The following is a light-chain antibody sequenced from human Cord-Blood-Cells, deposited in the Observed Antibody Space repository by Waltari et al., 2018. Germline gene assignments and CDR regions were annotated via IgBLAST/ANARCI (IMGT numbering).Light chain of an antibody. CDR2: DAS. CDR1: QSISSW. Sequence: IQLTHPASSLSASIGGRDTIPCRASQSISSWLAWYQQKPGKAPKLLIYDASSLESGVPSRFSGSGSGTEFTLTISSLQPDDFATYYCQQYNSYSPYTFGQGTKLEIK. V-gene: IGKV1-5*01. J-gene: IGKJ2*01. CDR3: QQYNSYSPYT.